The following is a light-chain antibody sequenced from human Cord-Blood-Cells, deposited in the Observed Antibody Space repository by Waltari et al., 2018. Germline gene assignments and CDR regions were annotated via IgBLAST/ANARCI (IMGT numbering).Light chain of an antibody. CDR3: QQYNNWPTLT. Sequence: EIVMTQSPATLSLSPGERATLSCRASQSVSSNLAWYQQKPGQAPRLLIYGASTRATCIPARFSGSGSGTEFTLTISSLQSEDFAVYYCQQYNNWPTLTFGQGTRLEIK. V-gene: IGKV3-15*01. CDR1: QSVSSN. CDR2: GAS. J-gene: IGKJ5*01.